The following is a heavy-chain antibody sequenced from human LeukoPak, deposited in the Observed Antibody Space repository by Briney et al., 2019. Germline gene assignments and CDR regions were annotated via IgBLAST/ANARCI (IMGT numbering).Heavy chain of an antibody. CDR3: TTDSSGY. V-gene: IGHV3-73*01. D-gene: IGHD2-15*01. CDR2: IRSKANSYAT. Sequence: GGTLRLSCAASGFTFSSYGMSWVRQAPGKGLEWVGRIRSKANSYATAYAASVKGRFTISRDDSKNTMYLQMNSLKTEDTAVYYCTTDSSGYWGQGILVTVSS. J-gene: IGHJ4*02. CDR1: GFTFSSYG.